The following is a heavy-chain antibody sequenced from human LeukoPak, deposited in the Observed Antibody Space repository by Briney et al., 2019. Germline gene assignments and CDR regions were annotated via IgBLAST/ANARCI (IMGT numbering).Heavy chain of an antibody. CDR3: ARRGWDILFDF. J-gene: IGHJ4*02. CDR2: IYHRGST. Sequence: SETLSLTCTVSGDSISSNSYYWGWLRQTPGKGLEWIGSIYHRGSTYYNPSLKSLVTISVDTSKNQFSLKMRSVTAADTAVYYCARRGWDILFDFWGQGTLVTVSS. D-gene: IGHD1-26*01. V-gene: IGHV4-39*01. CDR1: GDSISSNSYY.